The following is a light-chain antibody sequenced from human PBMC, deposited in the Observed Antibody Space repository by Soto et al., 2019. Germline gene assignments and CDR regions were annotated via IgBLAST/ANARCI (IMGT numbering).Light chain of an antibody. Sequence: QSVLTQPPSVSGAPGQRGTITWTGSSSNIGAGYDVHWYQQLPGTAPKLLVHGNTDRPSGVPDRFSGSRSGTSASLAITGLQAEDEADYYCQSYDSSLSGWLFGGGTKVTVL. CDR3: QSYDSSLSGWL. V-gene: IGLV1-40*01. CDR1: SSNIGAGYD. J-gene: IGLJ2*01. CDR2: GNT.